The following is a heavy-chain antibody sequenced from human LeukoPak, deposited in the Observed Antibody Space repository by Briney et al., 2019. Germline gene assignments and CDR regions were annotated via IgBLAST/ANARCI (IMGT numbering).Heavy chain of an antibody. CDR3: ARQNRWNDKVYYYYYGMDV. Sequence: PGGSLRLSCAASGFTFSDYYMSWIRQAPGKGLEWVSYISSSGSTIYYADSVKGRFTISRDNAKNSLYPQMNSLRAEDTAVYYCARQNRWNDKVYYYYYGMDVWGQGTTVTVSS. D-gene: IGHD1-1*01. J-gene: IGHJ6*02. V-gene: IGHV3-11*01. CDR2: ISSSGSTI. CDR1: GFTFSDYY.